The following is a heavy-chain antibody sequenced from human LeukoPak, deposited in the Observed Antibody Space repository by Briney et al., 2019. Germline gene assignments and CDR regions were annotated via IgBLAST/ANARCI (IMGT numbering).Heavy chain of an antibody. CDR3: AKGYYYDSSGYFDY. V-gene: IGHV3-9*01. J-gene: IGHJ4*02. D-gene: IGHD3-22*01. Sequence: GGSLRLSCAASGFTFDDYAMHWVRQAPGKGLEWVSGISWNSNSIGYADSVKGRFTISRDNAKNSLYLQMNSLRVEDTALYYCAKGYYYDSSGYFDYWGQGTLVTVSS. CDR2: ISWNSNSI. CDR1: GFTFDDYA.